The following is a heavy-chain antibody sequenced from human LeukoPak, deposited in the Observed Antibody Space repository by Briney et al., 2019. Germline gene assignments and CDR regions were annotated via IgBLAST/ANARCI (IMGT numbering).Heavy chain of an antibody. CDR3: ARGPVALPNDRLSLFFDF. J-gene: IGHJ4*02. CDR2: VSHDGGT. D-gene: IGHD2-8*01. V-gene: IGHV4-34*01. Sequence: PSETLSLTCAVYGGSFNTYWTWIRQSPDKGLEWIGEVSHDGGTNVNPSLRSRVAMSVDASKNQFSLKLTSVTAADTAVYFCARGPVALPNDRLSLFFDFWGQGNLVTVSS. CDR1: GGSFNTY.